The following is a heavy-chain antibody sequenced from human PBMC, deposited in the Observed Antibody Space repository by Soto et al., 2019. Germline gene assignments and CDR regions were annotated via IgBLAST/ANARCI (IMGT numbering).Heavy chain of an antibody. CDR3: ARERFGRHDYGDSYGMDV. CDR2: ISAYNGNT. CDR1: GYTFTSYG. J-gene: IGHJ6*02. Sequence: ASVKVSCKASGYTFTSYGISWVRQAPGQGLEWMGWISAYNGNTNYAQKLQGRVTMTTDTSTSTAYMELRSLRSDDTAVYYCARERFGRHDYGDSYGMDVWGQGTTVTVSS. V-gene: IGHV1-18*01. D-gene: IGHD4-17*01.